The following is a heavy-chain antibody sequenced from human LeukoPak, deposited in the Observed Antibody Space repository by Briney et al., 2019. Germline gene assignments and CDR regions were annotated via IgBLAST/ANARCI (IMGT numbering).Heavy chain of an antibody. CDR1: GGSFSGYY. Sequence: PSETLSLTYAVYGGSFSGYYWSWIRQPPGKGLEWIGEINHSGSTNYNPSLKGRVIISVDTSKNQFSLKLSSVTAADTAVYYCARGKYCSGGSCYRKQSKPMDVWGQGTTVTVSS. CDR2: INHSGST. J-gene: IGHJ6*02. D-gene: IGHD2-15*01. CDR3: ARGKYCSGGSCYRKQSKPMDV. V-gene: IGHV4-34*01.